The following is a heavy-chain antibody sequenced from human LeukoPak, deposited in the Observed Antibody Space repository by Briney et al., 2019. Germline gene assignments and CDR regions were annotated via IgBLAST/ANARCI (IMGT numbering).Heavy chain of an antibody. CDR2: MNPNSGNT. CDR1: GYTFTSYD. Sequence: ASVKVSCKASGYTFTSYDINWVRQATGQGLEWMGWMNPNSGNTGYAQKFQGRVTMTRNTSISTAYMELSSLRSEDTAVYYCARVPVGSIVGATWTPDYWGQGTLVTVFS. J-gene: IGHJ4*02. V-gene: IGHV1-8*01. D-gene: IGHD1-26*01. CDR3: ARVPVGSIVGATWTPDY.